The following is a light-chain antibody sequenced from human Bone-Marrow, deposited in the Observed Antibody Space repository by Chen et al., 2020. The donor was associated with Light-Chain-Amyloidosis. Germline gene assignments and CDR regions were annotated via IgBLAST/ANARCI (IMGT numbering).Light chain of an antibody. V-gene: IGLV2-23*02. Sequence: QSALTQPASVSGSPGQSITISCTGTSSDVGSYTLVSWYQQPPGKAPKLMIYEVSMRPSGVSNRFSGSKSGNTAYLTISGLHAEDEADYYCCSYACSSTFYVFGTGTKVTFL. CDR2: EVS. J-gene: IGLJ1*01. CDR3: CSYACSSTFYV. CDR1: SSDVGSYTL.